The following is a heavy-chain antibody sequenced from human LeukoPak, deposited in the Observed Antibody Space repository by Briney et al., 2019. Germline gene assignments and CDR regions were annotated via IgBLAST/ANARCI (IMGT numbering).Heavy chain of an antibody. Sequence: GGSLRLSCAASGFTFSSYAMSWVRQAPGKGLEWVSAISGSGGSTYYADSVKGRFTISRDNSKNTLCLQMNSLGAEDTAVYYCAKGVAVAGTGMDYFDYWGQGSLVSVCS. D-gene: IGHD6-19*01. V-gene: IGHV3-23*01. CDR3: AKGVAVAGTGMDYFDY. CDR2: ISGSGGST. J-gene: IGHJ4*02. CDR1: GFTFSSYA.